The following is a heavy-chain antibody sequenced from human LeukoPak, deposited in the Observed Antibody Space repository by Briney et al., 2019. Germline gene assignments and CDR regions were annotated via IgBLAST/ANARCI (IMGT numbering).Heavy chain of an antibody. V-gene: IGHV3-23*01. CDR1: GFTFSSYA. D-gene: IGHD4-23*01. Sequence: GGSLRLSCAASGFTFSSYAMSWVRQTPGKGLEWVSAISGSGGSTYYADSVKGRFTISRDNSKNTLYLQMNSLRAEDTAVYYCAKSSGLYGGNPRVPEYFQHWGQGTLVTVSS. CDR2: ISGSGGST. CDR3: AKSSGLYGGNPRVPEYFQH. J-gene: IGHJ1*01.